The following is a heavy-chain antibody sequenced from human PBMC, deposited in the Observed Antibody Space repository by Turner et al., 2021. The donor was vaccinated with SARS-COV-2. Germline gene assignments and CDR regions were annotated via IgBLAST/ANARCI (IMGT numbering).Heavy chain of an antibody. CDR2: MSYDGRQT. CDR3: ARDHMFGELPNDY. V-gene: IGHV3-33*05. D-gene: IGHD3-10*02. Sequence: QVKLVEPGGGVVQPGRSRRHSYAATGFSFRSYGLHWVRQAPGKGLEWVAVMSYDGRQTSYADSVKGRFTISRDNSKNTLYLQMNSLRAEDTAVYYCARDHMFGELPNDYWGQGTLVTVSS. J-gene: IGHJ4*02. CDR1: GFSFRSYG.